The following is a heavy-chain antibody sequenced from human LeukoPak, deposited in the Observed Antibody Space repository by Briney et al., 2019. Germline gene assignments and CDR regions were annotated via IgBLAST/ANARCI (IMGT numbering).Heavy chain of an antibody. CDR1: GGSISSYY. J-gene: IGHJ4*02. V-gene: IGHV4-4*07. D-gene: IGHD5-18*01. Sequence: PSETLSLTCVVSGGSISSYYWSWIRQPAGSGLELIGRLYRNESLSYNPSLESRVSMSLDTSKSQFSLRLNFVTAADTAIYFCAGGNSALVGGTFDYWGQGTLVTVSS. CDR3: AGGNSALVGGTFDY. CDR2: LYRNESL.